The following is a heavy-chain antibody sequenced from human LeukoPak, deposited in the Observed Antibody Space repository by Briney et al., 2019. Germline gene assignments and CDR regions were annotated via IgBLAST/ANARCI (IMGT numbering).Heavy chain of an antibody. V-gene: IGHV1-2*02. Sequence: ASVKVSCKASGYTFTDYYMHWVRQAPGQGLEWMGWINPNSGGTNYAQKFQGRVTMTRDTSISTAYMGLSRLRSDDTAVYYCAREDYYDSSGYYGWGQGTLVTVSS. CDR1: GYTFTDYY. J-gene: IGHJ4*02. CDR2: INPNSGGT. CDR3: AREDYYDSSGYYG. D-gene: IGHD3-22*01.